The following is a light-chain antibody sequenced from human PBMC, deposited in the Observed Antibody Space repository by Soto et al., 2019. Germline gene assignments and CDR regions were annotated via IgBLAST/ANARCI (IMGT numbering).Light chain of an antibody. CDR1: RSDVGGYDY. CDR2: EVS. CDR3: TSYTSSSTHNYV. Sequence: QSALTQPASVSGSPGQSITISCTGTRSDVGGYDYDSWYQQHPGKAPKLMIFEVSNRPSGVSSRFSGSKSDHTASLTISGLQADDEADYYCTSYTSSSTHNYVFGTGTKV. J-gene: IGLJ1*01. V-gene: IGLV2-14*01.